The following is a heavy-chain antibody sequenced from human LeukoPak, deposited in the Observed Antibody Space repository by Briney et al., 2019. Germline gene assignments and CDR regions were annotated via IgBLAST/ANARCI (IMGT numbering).Heavy chain of an antibody. CDR3: ARGVFGSGRPNRYYYYYMDV. CDR2: IYYSGST. V-gene: IGHV4-59*01. CDR1: GGSISSYY. Sequence: SETLSLTCTASGGSISSYYWSWIRQPPGKGLEWIGYIYYSGSTNYNPFLKSRVTISVDTSKNQFSLKLSSVTAADTAVYYCARGVFGSGRPNRYYYYYMDVWGKGTTVTISS. J-gene: IGHJ6*03. D-gene: IGHD3-10*01.